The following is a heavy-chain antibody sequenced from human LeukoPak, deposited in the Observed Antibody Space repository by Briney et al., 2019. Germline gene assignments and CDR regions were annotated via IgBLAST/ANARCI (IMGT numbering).Heavy chain of an antibody. J-gene: IGHJ4*02. Sequence: GGSLRLSCAASGFTFSSYAMSWVRQAPGKGLEWVSAISGSGGSTYYADSVKGRFTISRDNAKNSLYLQMNSMRAEDTAVFYCARDLSAENFFDCWGQGTLVTVSS. CDR1: GFTFSSYA. CDR2: ISGSGGST. V-gene: IGHV3-23*01. D-gene: IGHD2/OR15-2a*01. CDR3: ARDLSAENFFDC.